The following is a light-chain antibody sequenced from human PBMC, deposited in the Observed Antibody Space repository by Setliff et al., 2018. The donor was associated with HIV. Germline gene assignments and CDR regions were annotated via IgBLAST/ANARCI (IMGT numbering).Light chain of an antibody. V-gene: IGKV1-9*01. Sequence: DIQLTQSPSFLSASVGDRVTITCRASQGISSYLAWYQQKPGKAPKLLIYAASTLQSGVPSRFSGGGSGTEFTLTISSLQPEDFATYYCQQLNSYPRTFGQGTKV. CDR2: AAS. CDR1: QGISSY. CDR3: QQLNSYPRT. J-gene: IGKJ1*01.